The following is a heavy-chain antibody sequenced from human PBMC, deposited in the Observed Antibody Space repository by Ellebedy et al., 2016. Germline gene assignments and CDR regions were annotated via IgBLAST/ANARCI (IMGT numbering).Heavy chain of an antibody. V-gene: IGHV4-59*01. D-gene: IGHD3-10*01. CDR3: AREGGGDYYGSGSYSIYYYYGMDV. J-gene: IGHJ6*02. Sequence: SETLSLXXTVSGGSISSYYWSWIRQPTGKGLEWIGYIYYSGSTNYNPSLKSRVTISVDTSKNQFSLKLSSVTAADTAVYYCAREGGGDYYGSGSYSIYYYYGMDVWGQGTTVTVSS. CDR1: GGSISSYY. CDR2: IYYSGST.